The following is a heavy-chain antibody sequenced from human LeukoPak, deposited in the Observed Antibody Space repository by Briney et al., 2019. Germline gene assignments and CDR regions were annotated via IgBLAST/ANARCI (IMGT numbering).Heavy chain of an antibody. D-gene: IGHD3-3*01. CDR2: IYYSGST. CDR3: ARAPPDFWSGFNAEAFDI. CDR1: GGSISSYY. V-gene: IGHV4-59*01. Sequence: SETLSLXCTVSGGSISSYYWSWIRQPPGKGLEWIGYIYYSGSTNYNPSLKSRVTISVDTSKNQFSLKLSSVTAADTAVYYCARAPPDFWSGFNAEAFDIWGQGTMVTVSS. J-gene: IGHJ3*02.